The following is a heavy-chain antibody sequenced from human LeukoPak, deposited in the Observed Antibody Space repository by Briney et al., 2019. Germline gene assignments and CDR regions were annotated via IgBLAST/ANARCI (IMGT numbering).Heavy chain of an antibody. Sequence: ASVKVSCKASGYTFTGYYMHWVRQAPGQGLEWMGWINPNSGGTNYAQKFQGWVTMTRDTSISTAYMELSRLRSDDTAVYYCARGRDSGYTTGGWFDPWGQGTLVTVSS. CDR2: INPNSGGT. V-gene: IGHV1-2*04. J-gene: IGHJ5*02. D-gene: IGHD5-12*01. CDR3: ARGRDSGYTTGGWFDP. CDR1: GYTFTGYY.